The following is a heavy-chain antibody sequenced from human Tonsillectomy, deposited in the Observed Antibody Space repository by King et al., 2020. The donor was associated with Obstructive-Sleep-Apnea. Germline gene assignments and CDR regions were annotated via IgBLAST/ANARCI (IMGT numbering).Heavy chain of an antibody. CDR3: ARRSYYDSSGYYGTFDY. CDR2: IIPIFGTA. V-gene: IGHV1-69*01. Sequence: QLVQSGAEVKKPGSSVKVSCKASGGTFSSYAISWVRQAPGQGLEWMGGIIPIFGTANYAQKFQGRVTITADESTSTAYMELSSLGSEDTAVYYCARRSYYDSSGYYGTFDYWGQGTLVTVSS. CDR1: GGTFSSYA. D-gene: IGHD3-22*01. J-gene: IGHJ4*02.